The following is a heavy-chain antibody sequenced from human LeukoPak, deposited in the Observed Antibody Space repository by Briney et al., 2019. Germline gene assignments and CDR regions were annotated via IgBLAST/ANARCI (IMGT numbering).Heavy chain of an antibody. CDR1: GFTFSSYS. Sequence: PSGGSLRLSCAASGFTFSSYSMNWVRQAPGKGLEWVSYISSSSTIYYADSVKGRFTISRDNAKNSLYLQMNSLRAEDTAVYYCARDIYYDSSGYYGSVYWGQGTLVTVSS. V-gene: IGHV3-48*04. CDR2: ISSSSTI. CDR3: ARDIYYDSSGYYGSVY. D-gene: IGHD3-22*01. J-gene: IGHJ4*02.